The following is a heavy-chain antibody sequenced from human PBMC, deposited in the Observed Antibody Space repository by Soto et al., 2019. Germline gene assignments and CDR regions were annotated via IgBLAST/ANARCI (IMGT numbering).Heavy chain of an antibody. J-gene: IGHJ4*02. CDR2: IYHSVST. V-gene: IGHV4-38-2*02. CDR3: ARDERETCLRSGCYYFDY. D-gene: IGHD2-21*01. CDR1: GYSINSDDF. Sequence: PXATLSLPCTVSGYSINSDDFWCWIRQPPGKGLEWIASIYHSVSTFYNPSLRSRVTISIDTSKNQFSLRLTAVTAADTAMYYCARDERETCLRSGCYYFDYWGQGTPVTVSS.